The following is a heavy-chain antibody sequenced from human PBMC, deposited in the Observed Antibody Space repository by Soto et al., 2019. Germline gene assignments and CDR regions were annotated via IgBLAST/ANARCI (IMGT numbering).Heavy chain of an antibody. CDR2: IIPIFGTA. J-gene: IGHJ5*02. CDR1: GGTFSSYA. V-gene: IGHV1-69*12. Sequence: QVQLVQSGAEVKKPGSSVKVSCKASGGTFSSYAISWVRQAPGQGLEWMGGIIPIFGTANYAQKFQGRVTITADESTSTAYMELSSPRSEDTAVYYCARVADMTADRRFDPWGQGTLVTVSS. D-gene: IGHD2-2*01. CDR3: ARVADMTADRRFDP.